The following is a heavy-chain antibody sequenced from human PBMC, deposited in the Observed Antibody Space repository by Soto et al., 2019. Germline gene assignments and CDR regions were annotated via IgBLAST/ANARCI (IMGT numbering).Heavy chain of an antibody. Sequence: PGGSLRLSCAASGFTFSNYGMHWVRQAPGKGLEWVTFISYDGRKIYYADSVKGRFTISRDNSKNTLYLQMNSLRGEDTAVFHCAKAGGAGYHYGMDVWGQGTTVTVSS. D-gene: IGHD2-21*02. J-gene: IGHJ6*02. CDR2: ISYDGRKI. CDR1: GFTFSNYG. CDR3: AKAGGAGYHYGMDV. V-gene: IGHV3-30*18.